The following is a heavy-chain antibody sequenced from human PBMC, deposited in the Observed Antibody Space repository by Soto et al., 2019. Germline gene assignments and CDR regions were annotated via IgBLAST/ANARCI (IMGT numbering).Heavy chain of an antibody. Sequence: GGSLRLSCAGSGFIFKNYALNWVRQAPGKGLEWVASITRDGYNKYYADSVKGRFTISRDNAKNSLYLQMNSLRAEDTAVYYCARRIAAAGTDYFDYWGQGTLVTVSS. CDR1: GFIFKNYA. J-gene: IGHJ4*02. D-gene: IGHD6-13*01. CDR2: ITRDGYNK. CDR3: ARRIAAAGTDYFDY. V-gene: IGHV3-30*04.